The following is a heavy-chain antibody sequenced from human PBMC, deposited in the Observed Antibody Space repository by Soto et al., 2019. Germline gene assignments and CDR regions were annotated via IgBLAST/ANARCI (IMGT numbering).Heavy chain of an antibody. D-gene: IGHD3-16*01. Sequence: EVQLVESGGGLVQPGGSLRLSCAASGFTFSSYWMSWVRQAPGKGLEWVANIKQDGSEKYYVDSVKGRFTISRDNAKNSLYLQMNSLRAEDTAVYYCARDWSVELGIGGDDYWGQGTLVTVSS. J-gene: IGHJ4*02. CDR1: GFTFSSYW. CDR3: ARDWSVELGIGGDDY. CDR2: IKQDGSEK. V-gene: IGHV3-7*03.